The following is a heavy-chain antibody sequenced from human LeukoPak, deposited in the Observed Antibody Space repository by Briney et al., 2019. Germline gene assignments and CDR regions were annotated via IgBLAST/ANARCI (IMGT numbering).Heavy chain of an antibody. J-gene: IGHJ6*02. Sequence: ASVKVSCKASGGTFSSYAISWVRQAPGQGLEWMGRIIPILGIANYTQKFQGRVTITADKSTSTAYMELSSLRSEDTAVYYCARGDGDYVLYGMDVWGQGTTVTVSS. V-gene: IGHV1-69*04. CDR2: IIPILGIA. D-gene: IGHD4-17*01. CDR1: GGTFSSYA. CDR3: ARGDGDYVLYGMDV.